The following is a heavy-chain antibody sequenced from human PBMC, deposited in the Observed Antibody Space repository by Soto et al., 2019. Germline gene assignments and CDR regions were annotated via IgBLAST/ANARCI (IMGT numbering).Heavy chain of an antibody. CDR2: ISSSAGTT. CDR1: GFTFSNYA. D-gene: IGHD6-13*01. V-gene: IGHV3-23*01. Sequence: GGSLRLSCAASGFTFSNYAINWVRQSPGKGLEWVSVISSSAGTTYYADSVKGRFTITGDNSKNTLYLQMNSLRAEDTAVYYCAKAGGAAGTVDYFDYWGQGTLVTVSS. J-gene: IGHJ4*02. CDR3: AKAGGAAGTVDYFDY.